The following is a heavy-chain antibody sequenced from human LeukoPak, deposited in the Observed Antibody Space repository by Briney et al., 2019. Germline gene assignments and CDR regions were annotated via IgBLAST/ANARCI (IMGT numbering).Heavy chain of an antibody. J-gene: IGHJ3*02. V-gene: IGHV3-30*03. CDR2: ISYDGSNK. Sequence: GGSLRLSCAASGFTFSSYGMHWVRQAPGKGLEWVAVISYDGSNKYYADSVKGRFTISRDNSKNTLYLQMNSLGPEDTAVYFCARERQDTVIHSGAFDIWGQGTMVTVSS. D-gene: IGHD2-21*02. CDR1: GFTFSSYG. CDR3: ARERQDTVIHSGAFDI.